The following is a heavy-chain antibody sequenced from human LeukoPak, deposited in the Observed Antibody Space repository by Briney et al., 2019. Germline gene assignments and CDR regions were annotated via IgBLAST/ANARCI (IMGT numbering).Heavy chain of an antibody. V-gene: IGHV3-21*01. D-gene: IGHD6-19*01. CDR3: ARDVGDIAVAGTREIDY. J-gene: IGHJ4*02. CDR1: GFTFSSYS. Sequence: PGGSLRLSCAASGFTFSSYSMNWVRQAPGKGLEWVSSISSSSSYIYYADSVKGRFTISRDNAKNSLYPQMNSLRAEDTAVYYCARDVGDIAVAGTREIDYWGQGTLVTVSS. CDR2: ISSSSSYI.